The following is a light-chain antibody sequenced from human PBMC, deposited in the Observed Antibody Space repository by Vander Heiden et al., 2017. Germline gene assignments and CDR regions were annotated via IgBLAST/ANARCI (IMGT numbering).Light chain of an antibody. CDR2: AAS. V-gene: IGKV1-39*01. Sequence: IPMTESASSLSAFVGDRVNLTCRACQSMSSYVAWSQQKPGKAPKSMIYAASSLQSGVPARFSGSGSGTDCTLTISSLQPEDFATYYCQQSYSTPPYTFGQGTELEIK. CDR3: QQSYSTPPYT. J-gene: IGKJ2*01. CDR1: QSMSSY.